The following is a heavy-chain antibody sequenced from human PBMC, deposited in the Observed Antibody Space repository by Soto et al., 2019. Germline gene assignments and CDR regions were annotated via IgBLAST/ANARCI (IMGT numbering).Heavy chain of an antibody. D-gene: IGHD2-8*01. CDR3: ARANGRLMDV. Sequence: QVQLVQSGAEVKKPGASVKVSCKASGYTFTSYYMHWVRQAPGQGLEWMGIINPSGGSTSYGQKFQGRVSMTRDTSTSTVYMELSSLRAEDTAVYYCARANGRLMDVWGQGTTVTVSS. J-gene: IGHJ6*02. CDR1: GYTFTSYY. V-gene: IGHV1-46*01. CDR2: INPSGGST.